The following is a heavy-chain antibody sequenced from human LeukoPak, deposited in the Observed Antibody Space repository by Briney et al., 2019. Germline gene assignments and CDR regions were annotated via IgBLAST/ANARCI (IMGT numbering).Heavy chain of an antibody. CDR2: ISSSSIYT. V-gene: IGHV3-11*03. CDR1: AFTFSDYQ. CDR3: ARGIYYFDY. D-gene: IGHD6-13*01. Sequence: GGALRLSCAASAFTFSDYQMSWGRQAPRKGLEWVSYISSSSIYTNYADSVKGPFTISRDNVKNSLYLQINSLRAEDTAVYYCARGIYYFDYWGQGTLVTVSS. J-gene: IGHJ4*02.